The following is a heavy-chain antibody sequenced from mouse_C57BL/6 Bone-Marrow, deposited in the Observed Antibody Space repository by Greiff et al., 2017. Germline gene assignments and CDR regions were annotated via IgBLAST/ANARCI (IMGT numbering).Heavy chain of an antibody. CDR3: ARLRGGTWFAY. D-gene: IGHD2-12*01. CDR1: GYTFTDYY. J-gene: IGHJ3*01. Sequence: VQLKQSGPVLVKPGASVKMSCKASGYTFTDYYMNWVKQSHGKSLEWIGVINPYNGGTSYNQKFKGKATLTVDKSSSTAYMELNSLTSEDSAVYYCARLRGGTWFAYWGQGTLVTVSA. V-gene: IGHV1-19*01. CDR2: INPYNGGT.